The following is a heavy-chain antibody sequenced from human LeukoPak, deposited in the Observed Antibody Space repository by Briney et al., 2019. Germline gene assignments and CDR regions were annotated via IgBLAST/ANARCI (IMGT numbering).Heavy chain of an antibody. D-gene: IGHD3-10*01. CDR1: GFTFSSYS. V-gene: IGHV3-21*01. CDR3: ARMDIGLVRD. J-gene: IGHJ4*02. CDR2: ISSSSSYI. Sequence: GGSLRLSCAPSGFTFSSYSMNWVRQAPGKGLEWVSSISSSSSYIYYADSVKGRFTISRDNAKNSLYLQMNSLRAEDTAVYYCARMDIGLVRDWGQGTLVTVSS.